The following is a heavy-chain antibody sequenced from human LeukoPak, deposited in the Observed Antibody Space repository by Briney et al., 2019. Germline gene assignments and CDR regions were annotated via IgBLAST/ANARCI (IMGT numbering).Heavy chain of an antibody. Sequence: GGSLRLSCAASGFTFDNYAMHWVRQAPGKGLEWVSGISWNTGGIGYADSVKGRFTISRDNAKNSLYLQMNSLRAEDMALYYCAKDEFVASAFTGAFGIWGQGTMVTVSS. CDR3: AKDEFVASAFTGAFGI. V-gene: IGHV3-9*03. J-gene: IGHJ3*02. D-gene: IGHD2-8*02. CDR2: ISWNTGGI. CDR1: GFTFDNYA.